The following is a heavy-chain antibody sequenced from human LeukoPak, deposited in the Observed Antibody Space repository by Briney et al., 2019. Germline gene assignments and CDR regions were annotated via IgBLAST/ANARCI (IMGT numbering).Heavy chain of an antibody. J-gene: IGHJ4*02. CDR1: GYTFTGYG. CDR3: ARDTAKVVVVAATPFDY. Sequence: ASVKVPCKASGYTFTGYGISWVRQAPGQGLEWMGWISAYNGNTNYAQKLQGRVTMTTDTSTSTAYMELRSLRSDDTAVYYCARDTAKVVVVAATPFDYWGQGTLVTVSS. CDR2: ISAYNGNT. D-gene: IGHD2-15*01. V-gene: IGHV1-18*01.